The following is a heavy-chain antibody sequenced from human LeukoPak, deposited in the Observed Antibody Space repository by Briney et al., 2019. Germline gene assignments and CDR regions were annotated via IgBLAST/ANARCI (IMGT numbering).Heavy chain of an antibody. CDR3: ARRLGVRGVTYFDY. V-gene: IGHV5-51*01. CDR2: IYPGDSDT. D-gene: IGHD3-10*01. Sequence: GASLKISCKGSGYRFTSYWIGWVRQLPGKGLEWMGIIYPGDSDTRYSPSFQGQVTISADKSISTAYLQWSSLKASDTAMYYCARRLGVRGVTYFDYWGQGTLVTVSS. CDR1: GYRFTSYW. J-gene: IGHJ4*02.